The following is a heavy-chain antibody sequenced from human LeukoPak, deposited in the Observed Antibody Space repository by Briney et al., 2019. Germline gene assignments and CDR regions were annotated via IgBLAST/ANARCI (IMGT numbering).Heavy chain of an antibody. CDR3: AREDYYDSSGYFGYFDY. D-gene: IGHD3-22*01. J-gene: IGHJ4*02. V-gene: IGHV3-21*01. CDR2: ISSSSSYI. Sequence: PGGSLRLSCAASGFTFSSYGMHWVRQAPGKGLEWVSSISSSSSYIYYADSVKGRFTISRDNAKNSLYLQMNSLRAEDTAVYYCAREDYYDSSGYFGYFDYWGQGTLVTVSS. CDR1: GFTFSSYG.